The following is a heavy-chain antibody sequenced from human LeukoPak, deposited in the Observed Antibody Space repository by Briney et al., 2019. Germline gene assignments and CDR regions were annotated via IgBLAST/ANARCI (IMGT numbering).Heavy chain of an antibody. J-gene: IGHJ3*02. CDR3: ASQVTIPI. V-gene: IGHV4-34*01. CDR2: INHSGST. Sequence: SETLSLTCAVYGGSFSGYYWSWIRQPPGKGLEWIGEINHSGSTNYNLSLKSRVTISIDTSKNQFSLKLSSVTAADTAVYYCASQVTIPIWGQGTMVTVPS. D-gene: IGHD3-3*01. CDR1: GGSFSGYY.